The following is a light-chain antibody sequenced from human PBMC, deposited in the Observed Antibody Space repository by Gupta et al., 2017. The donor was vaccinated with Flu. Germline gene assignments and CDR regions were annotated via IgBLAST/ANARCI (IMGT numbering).Light chain of an antibody. V-gene: IGKV1-16*02. Sequence: DIKMTKSPSSLSASLGDRVIITCRASQDINNYLAWFQQKPGEAPKSLIYAASLLQSGVPSKFSGSGSGTDFTLTISSLQPEDSATYYCHQYKSYPHTFGQGTKLEIK. CDR2: AAS. CDR3: HQYKSYPHT. J-gene: IGKJ2*01. CDR1: QDINNY.